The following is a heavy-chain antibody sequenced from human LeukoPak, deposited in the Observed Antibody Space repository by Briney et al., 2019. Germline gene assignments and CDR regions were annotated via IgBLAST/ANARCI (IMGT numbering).Heavy chain of an antibody. CDR2: IKNDGTVK. J-gene: IGHJ6*02. CDR3: AKSGDFWSGSYGMDV. Sequence: PGGSLRLSCAASGFTFSYHWMTWVRQAPGKGLEWVANIKNDGTVKNYVDSVKGRFTISRDNAKNSLYLQMNSLRAEDTGVYYCAKSGDFWSGSYGMDVWGQGTTVTVSS. CDR1: GFTFSYHW. V-gene: IGHV3-7*01. D-gene: IGHD3-3*01.